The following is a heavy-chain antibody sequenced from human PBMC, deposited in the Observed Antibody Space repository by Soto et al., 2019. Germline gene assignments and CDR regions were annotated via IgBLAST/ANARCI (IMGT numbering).Heavy chain of an antibody. Sequence: EVQLVESGGGLVQPGGSLSLSCAASGFTFSSYWMSWVRQAPGKGLEWVANIKQDGSENYYVDSVKGRFNSSRDIAKNSLCLQMNSLCAEDTGVYYCARVAGGLSSLGARRLDYWGQRTLVTVSS. CDR1: GFTFSSYW. J-gene: IGHJ4*02. CDR2: IKQDGSEN. CDR3: ARVAGGLSSLGARRLDY. V-gene: IGHV3-7*04. D-gene: IGHD6-6*01.